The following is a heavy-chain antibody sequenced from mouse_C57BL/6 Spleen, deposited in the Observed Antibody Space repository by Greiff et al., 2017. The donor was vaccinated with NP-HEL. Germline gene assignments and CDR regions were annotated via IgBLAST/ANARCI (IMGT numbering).Heavy chain of an antibody. CDR3: ARRNYGNYVGYAMDY. CDR1: GYSITSGYY. J-gene: IGHJ4*01. D-gene: IGHD2-1*01. CDR2: ISYDGSN. Sequence: ESGPGLVKPSQSLSLTCSVTGYSITSGYYWNWIRQFPGNKLEWMGYISYDGSNNYNPSLKNRISITRDTSKNQFFLKLNSVTTEDTATYYCARRNYGNYVGYAMDYWGQGTSVTVSS. V-gene: IGHV3-6*01.